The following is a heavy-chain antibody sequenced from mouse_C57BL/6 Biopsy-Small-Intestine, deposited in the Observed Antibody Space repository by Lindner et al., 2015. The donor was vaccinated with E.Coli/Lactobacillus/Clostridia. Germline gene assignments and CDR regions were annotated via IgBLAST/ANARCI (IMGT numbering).Heavy chain of an antibody. CDR3: ARTYYYGSNYNTMDY. V-gene: IGHV14-2*01. Sequence: VQLQESGAELVKPGASVKLSCTGSGFNIKDYYIHWVKQRTEQGLEWIGRIDPEDGETKYAPKFQGKATITADAPSNTAFLQLNSLTSEDTAVCYCARTYYYGSNYNTMDYWGQGTSVTVSS. J-gene: IGHJ4*01. CDR2: IDPEDGET. CDR1: GFNIKDYY. D-gene: IGHD1-1*01.